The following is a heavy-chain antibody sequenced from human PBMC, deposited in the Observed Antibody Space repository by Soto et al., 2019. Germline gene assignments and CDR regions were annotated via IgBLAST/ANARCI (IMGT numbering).Heavy chain of an antibody. CDR2: ISYDGSNK. CDR1: GFTFSSYG. J-gene: IGHJ6*02. Sequence: GGSLRLSCAASGFTFSSYGMHWVRQAPGKGLEWVAAISYDGSNKYYADSVKGRFTISRDNSKNTLYLQMNSLRAEDTAVYYCAKAPDRDYGMDVWGQGTTVTDSS. V-gene: IGHV3-30*18. CDR3: AKAPDRDYGMDV.